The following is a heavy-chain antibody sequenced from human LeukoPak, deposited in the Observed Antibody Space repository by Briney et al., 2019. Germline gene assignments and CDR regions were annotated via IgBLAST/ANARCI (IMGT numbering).Heavy chain of an antibody. CDR2: IHDSGST. D-gene: IGHD6-13*01. J-gene: IGHJ4*02. CDR3: ARRKFSSSTYYFDY. Sequence: PSETLSLTCTVSGGSISSYYWSWIRQPPGKGLEWIGYIHDSGSTNYNPSLKRRVTISIDTSKDQFPLRLSSVTAADTAVYYCARRKFSSSTYYFDYWGQGTLVTVSS. V-gene: IGHV4-59*01. CDR1: GGSISSYY.